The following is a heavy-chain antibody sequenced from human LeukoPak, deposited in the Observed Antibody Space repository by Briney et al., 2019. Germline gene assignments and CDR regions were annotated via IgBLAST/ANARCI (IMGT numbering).Heavy chain of an antibody. CDR3: ARAPRDIVLMVYAIYFDY. CDR2: ISAYNGNT. D-gene: IGHD2-8*01. V-gene: IGHV1-18*01. Sequence: ASVKVSCKASGYTFTSYGISWVRQAPGQGPEWMGWISAYNGNTNYAQKLQGRVTMTTDTSTSTAYMELRSLRSDDTAVYYCARAPRDIVLMVYAIYFDYWGQGTLVTVSS. J-gene: IGHJ4*02. CDR1: GYTFTSYG.